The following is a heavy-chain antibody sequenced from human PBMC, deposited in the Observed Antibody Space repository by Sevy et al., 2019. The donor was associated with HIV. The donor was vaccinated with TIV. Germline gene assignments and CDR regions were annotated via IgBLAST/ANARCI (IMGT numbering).Heavy chain of an antibody. CDR2: ISYDGSKK. V-gene: IGHV3-30-3*01. J-gene: IGHJ4*02. CDR3: ARDPYYYDSSDPTGHYFDY. D-gene: IGHD3-22*01. CDR1: GFTFRSYA. Sequence: GGSLRLSCAASGFTFRSYAMHWVRQAPGKGLEWVAVISYDGSKKYYVDSVKGRFTITRDNSKNTLFLQMNSLRAEDKAVYYCARDPYYYDSSDPTGHYFDYWGQGTLVTVSS.